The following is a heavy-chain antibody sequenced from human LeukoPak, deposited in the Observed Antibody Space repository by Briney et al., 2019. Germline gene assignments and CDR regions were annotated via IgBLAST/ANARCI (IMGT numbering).Heavy chain of an antibody. CDR3: AREPDYYYGMDV. V-gene: IGHV3-74*01. Sequence: QTGGSLRLSCAASGFTFSSYWMHWVRQAPGKGLVWVSRINSDGGSTSYADSVKGRFTISRDNAKNTLYLQMNSLRAEDTAVYYCAREPDYYYGMDVWGKGTTVTVSS. CDR2: INSDGGST. J-gene: IGHJ6*04. D-gene: IGHD1-14*01. CDR1: GFTFSSYW.